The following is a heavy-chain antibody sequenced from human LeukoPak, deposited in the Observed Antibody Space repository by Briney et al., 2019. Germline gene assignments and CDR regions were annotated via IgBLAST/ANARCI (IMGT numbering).Heavy chain of an antibody. CDR2: INPSGGST. D-gene: IGHD3-10*01. V-gene: IGHV1-46*01. CDR1: GYTFTSYY. Sequence: ASVKVSCKASGYTFTSYYMHWVRQAPGQGLEWMGTINPSGGSTSYAQKFQGRVTMTRDTSTSTVYMELSSLRSEDTAVYYCARVWSPKYYYYYMDVWGKGTTVTVSS. CDR3: ARVWSPKYYYYYMDV. J-gene: IGHJ6*03.